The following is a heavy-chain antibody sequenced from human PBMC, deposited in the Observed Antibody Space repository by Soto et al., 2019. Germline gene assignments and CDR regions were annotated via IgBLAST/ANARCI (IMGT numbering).Heavy chain of an antibody. CDR2: IIPIFGTA. CDR3: IQLWLPPAPIDAFDI. D-gene: IGHD5-18*01. Sequence: GASVKVSCKASGGTFSSYAISWVRQAPGQGLEWMGGIIPIFGTANYAQKFQGRVKITADESTSTAYMELSSLRSEDTAEYYCIQLWLPPAPIDAFDIWGQRTMVTVSS. J-gene: IGHJ3*02. CDR1: GGTFSSYA. V-gene: IGHV1-69*13.